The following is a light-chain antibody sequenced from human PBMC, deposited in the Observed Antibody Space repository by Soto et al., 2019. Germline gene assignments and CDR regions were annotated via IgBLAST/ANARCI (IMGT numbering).Light chain of an antibody. CDR1: QGISSY. CDR2: AAS. Sequence: DIQLTQSPSFLSASVGDRVTITCRASQGISSYLAWYQQKPGKAPKLLIYAASTLQSGVPSRFSGSGSGTEFTLTNSSLQPEDFATYYCQQLNSYPYTFGQGTKLEI. V-gene: IGKV1-9*01. J-gene: IGKJ2*01. CDR3: QQLNSYPYT.